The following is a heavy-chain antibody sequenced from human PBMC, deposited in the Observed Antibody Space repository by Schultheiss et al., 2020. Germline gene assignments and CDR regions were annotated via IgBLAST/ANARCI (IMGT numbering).Heavy chain of an antibody. Sequence: GGSLRLSCAASGFTFSSYAMSWVRQAPGKGLEWVSSISSSSTYVFYADSVMGRFTISRDNAKNSLYLQMNSLRAEDTAVYYCARDRYTSSWTLIDYWGQGTLVTVSS. J-gene: IGHJ4*02. CDR3: ARDRYTSSWTLIDY. V-gene: IGHV3-21*04. D-gene: IGHD6-13*01. CDR1: GFTFSSYA. CDR2: ISSSSTYV.